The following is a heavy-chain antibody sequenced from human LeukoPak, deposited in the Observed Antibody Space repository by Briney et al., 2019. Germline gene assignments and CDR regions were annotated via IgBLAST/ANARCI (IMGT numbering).Heavy chain of an antibody. CDR1: GFTFSTYW. D-gene: IGHD3/OR15-3a*01. Sequence: GGSLRLSCAASGFTFSTYWMHWVRQAPGKGLVWVSRINRDGSTTTYVGSVEGRFTTSRDNAKNTLYLEMNSLRAEDTAVYYCTRGWTADYWGQGTLVTVSS. CDR2: INRDGSTT. V-gene: IGHV3-74*01. CDR3: TRGWTADY. J-gene: IGHJ4*02.